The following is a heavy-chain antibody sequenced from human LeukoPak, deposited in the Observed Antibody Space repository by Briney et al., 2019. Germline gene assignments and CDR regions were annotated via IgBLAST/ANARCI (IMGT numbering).Heavy chain of an antibody. CDR1: GDSITSGYY. Sequence: SETLSLTCTVSGDSITSGYYWGWIRQSPEKGLEWIGSTYHDGYTYYNPSLKSRVIISVDTSKNQFSLKLNSVTAADTAVYFCAKDVFRWAFDIWGQGTMVTVSS. CDR3: AKDVFRWAFDI. CDR2: TYHDGYT. D-gene: IGHD5-24*01. V-gene: IGHV4-38-2*02. J-gene: IGHJ3*02.